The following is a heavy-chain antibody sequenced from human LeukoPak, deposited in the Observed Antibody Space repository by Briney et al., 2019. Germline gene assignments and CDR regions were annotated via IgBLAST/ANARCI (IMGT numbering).Heavy chain of an antibody. J-gene: IGHJ4*02. CDR2: LYYTGST. CDR1: GDSISSYY. D-gene: IGHD6-13*01. V-gene: IGHV4-39*01. CDR3: ASVYSLYDN. Sequence: SETLSLTCTVSGDSISSYYWGWIRQSPGKGLEWIGGLYYTGSTYYNPSLKSRITISVDTSKNQFSLKLTSVTAADTAVYYCASVYSLYDNWGQGILVSVSS.